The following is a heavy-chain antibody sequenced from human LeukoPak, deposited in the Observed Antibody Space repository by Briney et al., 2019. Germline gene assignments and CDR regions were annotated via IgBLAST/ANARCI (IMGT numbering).Heavy chain of an antibody. Sequence: ASVKVSCKASSYTFTTYGISWVRQAPGQGLEWMGWINGYNGNTNYARKFQGRVTMTTDTSTSTAYMELRSLRSDDTAVYYCARGFLEWLFFDYWGQGTLVTVSS. V-gene: IGHV1-18*01. CDR3: ARGFLEWLFFDY. CDR2: INGYNGNT. J-gene: IGHJ4*02. D-gene: IGHD3-3*01. CDR1: SYTFTTYG.